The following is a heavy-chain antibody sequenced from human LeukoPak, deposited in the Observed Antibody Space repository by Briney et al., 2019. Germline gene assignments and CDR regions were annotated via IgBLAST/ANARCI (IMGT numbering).Heavy chain of an antibody. CDR3: ATPGLYSYAENDAFDI. CDR2: IYPGDSDT. Sequence: GESLKISCKGSGYSFTSYWIGWVRQMPGKGLEWMGIIYPGDSDTRYSPSFQGQVTISADKSISTAYLQWSSLKASDTAMYYCATPGLYSYAENDAFDIWGQGTMVTVPS. J-gene: IGHJ3*02. CDR1: GYSFTSYW. D-gene: IGHD5-18*01. V-gene: IGHV5-51*01.